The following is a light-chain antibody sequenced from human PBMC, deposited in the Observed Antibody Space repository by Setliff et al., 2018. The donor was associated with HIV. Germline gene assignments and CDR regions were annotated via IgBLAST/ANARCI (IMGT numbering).Light chain of an antibody. CDR2: EGS. J-gene: IGLJ2*01. Sequence: QSALTQPASVSGSPGQSITISCTGTSSDVGSYNLVSWYQQHPGKAPKLMIYEGSKRPSGVSNRFSASQSGNTASLTISGLQSEDEGDYYCCSYVSSSTFPVLFGGGTKVTV. V-gene: IGLV2-23*03. CDR3: CSYVSSSTFPVL. CDR1: SSDVGSYNL.